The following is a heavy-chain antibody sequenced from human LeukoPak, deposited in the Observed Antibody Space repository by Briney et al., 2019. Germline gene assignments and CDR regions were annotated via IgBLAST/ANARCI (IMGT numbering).Heavy chain of an antibody. CDR1: GYTFTSYY. V-gene: IGHV1-46*01. J-gene: IGHJ5*02. Sequence: ASVKVSCKASGYTFTSYYMHWVRQAPGQGLEWMGIINPSGGSTSYAQKFQGRVTMTRDMSTSTVYMELSSLRSEDTAVYYCARGAYDSSGYYVNWFDPWGQGTLVTVSS. D-gene: IGHD3-22*01. CDR2: INPSGGST. CDR3: ARGAYDSSGYYVNWFDP.